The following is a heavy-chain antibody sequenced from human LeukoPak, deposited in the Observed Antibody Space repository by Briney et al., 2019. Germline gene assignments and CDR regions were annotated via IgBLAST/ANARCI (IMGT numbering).Heavy chain of an antibody. D-gene: IGHD3-22*01. CDR1: GGSISSGSYY. V-gene: IGHV4-61*02. J-gene: IGHJ6*03. CDR3: ARGRRYYYDSSGYYYYMDV. CDR2: IYTSGST. Sequence: SETLSLTCTVSGGSISSGSYYWSWIRQPAGKGLEWIGRIYTSGSTNYNPSLQSRVTISVDTSKNQFSLKLRSATAADTAVYYCARGRRYYYDSSGYYYYMDVWGKGTTVTVSS.